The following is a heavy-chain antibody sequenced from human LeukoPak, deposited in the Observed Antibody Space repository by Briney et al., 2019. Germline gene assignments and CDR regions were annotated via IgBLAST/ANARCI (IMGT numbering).Heavy chain of an antibody. D-gene: IGHD7-27*01. CDR2: IYSGGST. CDR1: GFTVSSNY. J-gene: IGHJ4*02. Sequence: GGSLRLSCAASGFTVSSNYMSWVRQAPGKGLEWVSVIYSGGSTYYADSVKGRFTISRDNSKNTLYLQMNSLRAEDTAVYYCARGPRGRELGFDYWGQGTLVTVSS. V-gene: IGHV3-53*01. CDR3: ARGPRGRELGFDY.